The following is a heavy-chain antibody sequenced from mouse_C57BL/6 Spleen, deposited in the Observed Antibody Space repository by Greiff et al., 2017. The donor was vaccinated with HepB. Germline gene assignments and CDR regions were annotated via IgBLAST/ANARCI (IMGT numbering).Heavy chain of an antibody. J-gene: IGHJ1*03. CDR1: GFNIKDDY. V-gene: IGHV14-4*01. D-gene: IGHD1-1*01. CDR2: IDPENGDT. CDR3: TRYYGSSYRYFDV. Sequence: EVQLQQSGAELVRPGASVKLSCTASGFNIKDDYMHWVKQRPEQGLEWIGWIDPENGDTEYASKFQGKATITADTSSNTAYLQLSSLTSEDTAVHYCTRYYGSSYRYFDVWGTGTTVTVSS.